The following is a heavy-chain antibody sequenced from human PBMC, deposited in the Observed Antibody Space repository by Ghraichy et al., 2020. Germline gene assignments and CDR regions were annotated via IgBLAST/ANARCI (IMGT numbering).Heavy chain of an antibody. D-gene: IGHD6-13*01. CDR2: ISVYNGNT. J-gene: IGHJ4*02. CDR1: GYTFSSYG. CDR3: ARRVAAVATGGYYFDY. V-gene: IGHV1-18*04. Sequence: ASVKVSCKASGYTFSSYGISWVRQAPGQGLEWMGWISVYNGNTIYAQKLQGRVTMTTDTSTSTAYMELRSLRSDDTAVYYCARRVAAVATGGYYFDYWGRGTLVTVSS.